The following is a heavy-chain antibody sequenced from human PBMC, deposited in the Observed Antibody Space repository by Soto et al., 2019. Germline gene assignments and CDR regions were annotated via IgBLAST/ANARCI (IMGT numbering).Heavy chain of an antibody. CDR2: IYWNDDK. D-gene: IGHD2-2*01. CDR3: AHHTITPATNWFDP. V-gene: IGHV2-5*01. Sequence: SGPTLVNPTQTLTLTCTFSGFSLTTSGVGVGWIRQPPGKALEWLTLIYWNDDKRYSPSLKGRLTITKDTSKNQVVLAMTNMDPVDTATYYCAHHTITPATNWFDPWGLGTLVTVSS. J-gene: IGHJ5*02. CDR1: GFSLTTSGVG.